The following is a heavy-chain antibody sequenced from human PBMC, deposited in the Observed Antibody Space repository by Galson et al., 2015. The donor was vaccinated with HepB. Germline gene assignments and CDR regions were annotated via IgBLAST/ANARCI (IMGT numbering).Heavy chain of an antibody. CDR1: GFTFSSYS. J-gene: IGHJ4*02. CDR2: ISSNSSYI. CDR3: ARDFDLNRYSPLDY. Sequence: SLRLSCAASGFTFSSYSMNWVRQAPGKGLEWVSSISSNSSYIYYADSVKCRFTTSRDNAKNSLYLKMNSPRAEDTAVYYCARDFDLNRYSPLDYWGQGTLVTVSS. V-gene: IGHV3-21*01. D-gene: IGHD1-14*01.